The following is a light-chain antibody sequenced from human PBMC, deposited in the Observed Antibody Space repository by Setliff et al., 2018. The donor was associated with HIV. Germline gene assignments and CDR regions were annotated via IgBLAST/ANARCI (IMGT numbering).Light chain of an antibody. CDR1: SSDVGGYNY. CDR2: DVS. V-gene: IGLV2-14*03. J-gene: IGLJ2*01. CDR3: FSYGGETMRL. Sequence: QSALPQPASVSGSPGQSITISCSGTSSDVGGYNYVSWYQQHPGKAPKLMLYDVSNRPSGVSSRFSGSKSGNTPSLTISGLQAEDEADYYCFSYGGETMRLFGGGTKVTVL.